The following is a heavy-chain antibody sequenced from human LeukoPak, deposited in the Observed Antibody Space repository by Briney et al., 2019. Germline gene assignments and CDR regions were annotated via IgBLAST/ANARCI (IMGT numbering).Heavy chain of an antibody. V-gene: IGHV3-74*01. CDR2: INPDGSVT. Sequence: GGSLRLSCAASGFTFSSYWMHWVRQPPGKGLVWVSRINPDGSVTTHADSVEGRFTISRDNAKNTLYLQMNSLRAEDTAVYHCAKSSSSWSYYFDYWGQGTLVTVSS. J-gene: IGHJ4*02. D-gene: IGHD6-13*01. CDR1: GFTFSSYW. CDR3: AKSSSSWSYYFDY.